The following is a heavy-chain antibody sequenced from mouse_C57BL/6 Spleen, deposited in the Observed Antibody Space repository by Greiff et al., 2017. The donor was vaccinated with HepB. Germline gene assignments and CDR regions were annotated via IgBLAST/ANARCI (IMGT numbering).Heavy chain of an antibody. D-gene: IGHD2-2*01. CDR2: ISGGGGNT. CDR1: GFTFSSYT. J-gene: IGHJ3*01. CDR3: ARRLPFAY. V-gene: IGHV5-9*01. Sequence: EVMLVESGGGLVKPGGSLKLSCAASGFTFSSYTMSWVRQTPEKRLEWVATISGGGGNTYYPDSVKGRFTISRDNAKNTLYLQMSSLRSEDTALYYCARRLPFAYWGQGTLVTVSA.